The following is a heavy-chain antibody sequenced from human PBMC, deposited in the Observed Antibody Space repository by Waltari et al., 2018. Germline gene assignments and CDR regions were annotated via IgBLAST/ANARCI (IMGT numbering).Heavy chain of an antibody. J-gene: IGHJ4*02. V-gene: IGHV3-23*01. D-gene: IGHD1-20*01. CDR2: ITVRDDT. CDR1: GIIFNNFV. CDR3: AKPFYNWDDPLHS. Sequence: EVQLLESGGGLVQPGGSLRLSCAASGIIFNNFVINWVRLAPWTGLDWVSSITVRDDTFYADSVMCRFTVSRDTSKNTVYLQMNGLRAEDTAIYYCAKPFYNWDDPLHSWGQGTLVAVSS.